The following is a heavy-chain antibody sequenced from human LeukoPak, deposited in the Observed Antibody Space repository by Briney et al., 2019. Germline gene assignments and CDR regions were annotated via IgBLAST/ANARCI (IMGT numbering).Heavy chain of an antibody. CDR1: GFTFSSYG. CDR3: AHVASYVFS. D-gene: IGHD3-3*01. V-gene: IGHV3-30*02. Sequence: SGGSLRLSCAASGFTFSSYGMHWVRQAPGKGLEWVAVIWYDGSNKYYADSVKGRFTISRDNSKNTVYLQMDSLKYEDTAVYYCAHVASYVFSWGQGTLVTVSS. CDR2: IWYDGSNK. J-gene: IGHJ5*02.